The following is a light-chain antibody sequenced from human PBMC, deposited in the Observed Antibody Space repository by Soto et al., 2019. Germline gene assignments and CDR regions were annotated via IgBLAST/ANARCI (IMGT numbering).Light chain of an antibody. J-gene: IGKJ2*01. CDR1: QSVSSSY. CDR3: QQYGDSPHT. V-gene: IGKV3-20*01. CDR2: GAS. Sequence: EIGLTQSPGTLSLSPGERAALSCRASQSVSSSYLAWYQQKPGQAPRLLIYGASSRATGIPDRFSGRGSGTDFTLTISRLEPEDSAVYYCQQYGDSPHTFGQGTKLESK.